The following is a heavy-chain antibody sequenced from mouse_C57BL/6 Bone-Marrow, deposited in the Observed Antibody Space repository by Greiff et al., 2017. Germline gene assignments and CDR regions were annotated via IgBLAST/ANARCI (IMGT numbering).Heavy chain of an antibody. J-gene: IGHJ3*01. CDR3: ARGDYVSYEFAWFAY. D-gene: IGHD2-1*01. CDR2: IDPANGNT. V-gene: IGHV14-3*01. CDR1: GFNIKNTY. Sequence: VHVKQSVAELVRPGASVKLSCTASGFNIKNTYMHWVKQRPEQGLEWIGRIDPANGNTKYAPKFQGKATITADTSSNTAYLQLSSLTSEDTAIYYCARGDYVSYEFAWFAYWGQGTLVTVSA.